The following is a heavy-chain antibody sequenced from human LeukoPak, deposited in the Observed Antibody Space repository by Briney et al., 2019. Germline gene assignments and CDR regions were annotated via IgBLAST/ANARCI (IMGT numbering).Heavy chain of an antibody. J-gene: IGHJ5*02. V-gene: IGHV7-4-1*02. D-gene: IGHD6-13*01. Sequence: ASVKVSCKASGYTFTTYAINWVRQAPGQGLEWMGWIDTSTGKPTYAQGFTEQFVFSLDTSVNTAYLQINSLKAEDTAMYYCARDNYGAEEGIGSSLVWLDPWGQGTLVTVSS. CDR1: GYTFTTYA. CDR3: ARDNYGAEEGIGSSLVWLDP. CDR2: IDTSTGKP.